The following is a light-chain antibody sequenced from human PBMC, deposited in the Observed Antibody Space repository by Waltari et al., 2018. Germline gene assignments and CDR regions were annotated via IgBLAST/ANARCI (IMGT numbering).Light chain of an antibody. CDR2: GAS. CDR3: QHYVSLPAT. Sequence: EIVLTQSPGTLSLSPGETATLSCRASKSVSRTLAWYQQKPGRAPRLLIYGASTSATGMPERFSGGGSGTDFSLTISRLEPEDFAVYYCQHYVSLPATFGQGTKVEIK. CDR1: KSVSRT. J-gene: IGKJ1*01. V-gene: IGKV3-20*01.